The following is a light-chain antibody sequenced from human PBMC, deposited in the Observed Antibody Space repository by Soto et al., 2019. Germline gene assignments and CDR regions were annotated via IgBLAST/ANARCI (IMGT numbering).Light chain of an antibody. V-gene: IGLV2-8*01. Sequence: QSALTQPPSASGSPGQSVTISCTGTSSDVGGYNYVSWYQQHPGKAPTLMIYEVSKRPSGVPDRFSGSKSGNTASLTVSGLQAEDEADYYCRSYAGSKGVLGGGTKLTVL. CDR1: SSDVGGYNY. J-gene: IGLJ2*01. CDR2: EVS. CDR3: RSYAGSKGV.